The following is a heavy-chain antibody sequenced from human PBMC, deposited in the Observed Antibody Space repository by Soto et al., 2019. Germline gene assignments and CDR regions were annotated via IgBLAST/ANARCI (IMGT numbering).Heavy chain of an antibody. CDR2: INHSGST. CDR3: ARGDYYYYYYMDV. CDR1: GGSFSGYY. V-gene: IGHV4-34*01. J-gene: IGHJ6*03. Sequence: SDTLSLTCAVYGGSFSGYYWSWIRQPPGKGLEWIGEINHSGSTNYNPSLKSRVTISVDTSKNQFSLKLSSVTAADTAVYYCARGDYYYYYYMDVWGKGTTVTVSS.